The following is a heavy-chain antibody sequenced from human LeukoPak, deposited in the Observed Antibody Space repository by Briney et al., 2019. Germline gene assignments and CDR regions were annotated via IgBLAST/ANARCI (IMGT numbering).Heavy chain of an antibody. CDR2: INHSGST. V-gene: IGHV4-34*01. D-gene: IGHD3-22*01. CDR1: GGSFSGYY. Sequence: SETLSLTCAVYGGSFSGYYWSWIRQPPGKGLEWIGEINHSGSTNYNPSLKSRVTISVDTSKNQFSLKLSSVSAADTAVYYCARGSMVNYFDSSGYYNYWGQGALVTVSS. CDR3: ARGSMVNYFDSSGYYNY. J-gene: IGHJ4*02.